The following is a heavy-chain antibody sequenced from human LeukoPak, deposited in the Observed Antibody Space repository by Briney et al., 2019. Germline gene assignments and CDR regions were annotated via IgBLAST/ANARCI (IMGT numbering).Heavy chain of an antibody. Sequence: GGSLRLSCAASGFTFDDYGMSWVRQAPGKGLEWVAGINWNGGSTGYADSVKGRFTISRDNAKNSLYLQMNSLRAEDTALYSCARRVDTAMVTYFDYCGQGTLVTVSS. CDR3: ARRVDTAMVTYFDY. V-gene: IGHV3-20*04. CDR2: INWNGGST. D-gene: IGHD5-18*01. CDR1: GFTFDDYG. J-gene: IGHJ4*02.